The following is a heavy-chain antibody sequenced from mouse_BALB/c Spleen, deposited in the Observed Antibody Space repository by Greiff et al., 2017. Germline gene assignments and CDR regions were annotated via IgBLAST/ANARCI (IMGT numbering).Heavy chain of an antibody. CDR3: ARKEGYGNYVFAY. Sequence: VKLVESGAELAKPGASVKMSCKASGYTFTSYWMHWVKQRPGQGLEWIGYINPSTGYTEYNQKFKDKATLTADKSSSTAYMQLSSLTSEDSAVYYCARKEGYGNYVFAYWGQGTLVTVSA. CDR1: GYTFTSYW. V-gene: IGHV1-7*01. J-gene: IGHJ3*01. CDR2: INPSTGYT. D-gene: IGHD2-1*01.